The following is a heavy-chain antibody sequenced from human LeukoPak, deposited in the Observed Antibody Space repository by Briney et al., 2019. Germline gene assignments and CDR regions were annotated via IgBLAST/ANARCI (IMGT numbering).Heavy chain of an antibody. Sequence: PSQTLSLTCTVSGGSISSGGYYWSWIRQHLGKGLEWIGYIYYSGSTYYNPSLKSRVTISVDTSKNQFSLKLSSVTAADTAVYYCASGLYGSGSYYRQGPYYYYYGMDVWGQGTTVTVSS. CDR1: GGSISSGGYY. V-gene: IGHV4-31*03. CDR3: ASGLYGSGSYYRQGPYYYYYGMDV. CDR2: IYYSGST. D-gene: IGHD3-10*01. J-gene: IGHJ6*02.